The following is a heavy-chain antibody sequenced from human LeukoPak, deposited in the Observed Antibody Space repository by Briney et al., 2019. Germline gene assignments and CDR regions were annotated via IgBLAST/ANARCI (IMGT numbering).Heavy chain of an antibody. D-gene: IGHD3-3*01. V-gene: IGHV1-2*02. CDR2: INPNSGGT. Sequence: AFVKVSCKASGYTFTGYYMHWVRQAPGQGLELMGWINPNSGGTNYAQKFQGRVTMTRDTSISTAYMELSRLRSDDTAVYYCARSYDLWSRYYYGMDVWGQGTTVTVSS. CDR1: GYTFTGYY. CDR3: ARSYDLWSRYYYGMDV. J-gene: IGHJ6*02.